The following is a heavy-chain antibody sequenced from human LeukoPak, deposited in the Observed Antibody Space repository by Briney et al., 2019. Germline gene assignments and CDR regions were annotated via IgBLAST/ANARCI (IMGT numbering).Heavy chain of an antibody. D-gene: IGHD3-9*01. V-gene: IGHV4-61*05. CDR2: IHYSGTT. CDR1: GGSISSSSYY. J-gene: IGHJ5*02. CDR3: ARMTGAWFDP. Sequence: SETLSLTCTVSGGSISSSSYYWGWIRQPPGKGLEWIGHIHYSGTTNYNPSLKSRVSISLDTSKNQFSLKVISVTATDTAVYYCARMTGAWFDPWGQGTLVTVSS.